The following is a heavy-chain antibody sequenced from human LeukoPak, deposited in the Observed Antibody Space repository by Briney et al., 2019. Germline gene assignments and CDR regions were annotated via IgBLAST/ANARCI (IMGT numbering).Heavy chain of an antibody. CDR1: GFTFGDYA. J-gene: IGHJ4*02. V-gene: IGHV3-49*03. D-gene: IGHD2-8*01. Sequence: GGSLRLSCTASGFTFGDYAMSWFRQAPGKGLEWVGFIRSKAYGWTTEYAASVKGRFTISRDDSKSIAYLQMNSLKTEDTAVYYCTRDFYGTSSLYCTNGVCYTRLFDYWGQGTLVTVSS. CDR3: TRDFYGTSSLYCTNGVCYTRLFDY. CDR2: IRSKAYGWTT.